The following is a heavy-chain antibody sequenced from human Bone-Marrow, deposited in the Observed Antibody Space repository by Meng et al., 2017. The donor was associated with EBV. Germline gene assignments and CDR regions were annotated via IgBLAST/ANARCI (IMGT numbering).Heavy chain of an antibody. CDR1: GYTFTSYG. V-gene: IGHV1-18*01. Sequence: QVQLVQSGAEVKKPGASVKVSCKASGYTFTSYGISWVRQAPGQGLEWMGWISAYNGNTNYAQKLQGRVTMTRNTSISTAYMELSSLRSEDTAVYYCARGRSITISSLGYWGQGPLVTVAS. CDR2: ISAYNGNT. J-gene: IGHJ4*02. CDR3: ARGRSITISSLGY. D-gene: IGHD3-9*01.